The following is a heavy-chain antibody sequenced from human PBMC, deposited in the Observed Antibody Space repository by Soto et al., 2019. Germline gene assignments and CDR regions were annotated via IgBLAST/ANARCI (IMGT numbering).Heavy chain of an antibody. D-gene: IGHD3-16*01. CDR2: ISGYKGNR. CDR3: AREVEARGGEYDY. V-gene: IGHV1-18*01. CDR1: GYTFTTKV. Sequence: QVQLVQSGAEVKKPGASVKVSCKPPGYTFTTKVIGWIRRAPGQGLEWRGGISGYKGNRNYAQNLQGRVTVTTDTSTSTAYMELRNLRSDDTAVYYCAREVEARGGEYDYWGQGTLVIVSS. J-gene: IGHJ4*02.